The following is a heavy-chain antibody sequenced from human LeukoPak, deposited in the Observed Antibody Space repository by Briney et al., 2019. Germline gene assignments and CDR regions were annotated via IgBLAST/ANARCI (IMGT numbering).Heavy chain of an antibody. V-gene: IGHV5-51*01. CDR2: IYPGDSDT. CDR1: GYTFSTSG. Sequence: ASVKVSCKASGYTFSTSGISWVRQAPGQGLEWMGIIYPGDSDTRYSPSFQGQVTISADKSISTAYLQWSSLKASDTAMYYCARLTSTAAGTTLDYWGQGTLVTVSS. D-gene: IGHD6-13*01. J-gene: IGHJ4*02. CDR3: ARLTSTAAGTTLDY.